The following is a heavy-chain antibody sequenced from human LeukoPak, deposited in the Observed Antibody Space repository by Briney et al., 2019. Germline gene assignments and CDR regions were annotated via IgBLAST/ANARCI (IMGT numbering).Heavy chain of an antibody. V-gene: IGHV3-64D*09. CDR2: ISSSGGST. CDR1: GFTFSTYV. CDR3: VKSDSSGYYPSYFDY. D-gene: IGHD3-22*01. J-gene: IGHJ4*02. Sequence: GGSLRLSCSASGFTFSTYVMYWVRQAPGKGLEYVSAISSSGGSTYYADSVKGRFIISRDNSKNTLYLQMSSLRAEDTAVYYCVKSDSSGYYPSYFDYWGQGTLVTVSS.